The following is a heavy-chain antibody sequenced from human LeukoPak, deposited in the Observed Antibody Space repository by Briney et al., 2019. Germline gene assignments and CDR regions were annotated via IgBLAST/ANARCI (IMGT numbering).Heavy chain of an antibody. V-gene: IGHV3-23*01. CDR2: ISGSDGST. D-gene: IGHD6-13*01. J-gene: IGHJ4*02. Sequence: GGSLRLSCAASGFTFSSYALNWVRQAPGKGLEWVSAISGSDGSTYYTDSVKGRFTISRDNSKNTLYLQMSSLRAEDTAVYYCAKSGRTGITAADLDYWGQGTLVTVSS. CDR3: AKSGRTGITAADLDY. CDR1: GFTFSSYA.